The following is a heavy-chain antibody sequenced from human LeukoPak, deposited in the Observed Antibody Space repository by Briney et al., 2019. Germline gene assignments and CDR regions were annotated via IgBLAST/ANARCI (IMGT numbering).Heavy chain of an antibody. D-gene: IGHD3-22*01. V-gene: IGHV3-30*18. CDR2: ISYDGSNK. CDR1: GFTFSSYG. Sequence: GGSLRLSCAASGFTFSSYGMHWVRQAPGKGLEWVAVISYDGSNKYYADSVKGRFTISRDNPKNTLYLQMNSLRADDTAVYYCAKDPRYYYDSRGYYYGVDYWGQGTLVTVSS. J-gene: IGHJ4*02. CDR3: AKDPRYYYDSRGYYYGVDY.